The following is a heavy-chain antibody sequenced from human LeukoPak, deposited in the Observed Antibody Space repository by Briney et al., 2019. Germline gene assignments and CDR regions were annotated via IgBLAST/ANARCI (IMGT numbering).Heavy chain of an antibody. J-gene: IGHJ5*02. CDR2: ISGDGGSA. V-gene: IGHV3-43*02. CDR1: GFTFDDYA. Sequence: GGSLRLSCAASGFTFDDYAMYWVRQAPGKGLEWVSLISGDGGSAYYADSVKGRFTISRDNSKNSLYLQMNSLRTEDTALYYCAKDRVRFLEWLFEAPWFDPWGQGTLVTVSS. D-gene: IGHD3-3*01. CDR3: AKDRVRFLEWLFEAPWFDP.